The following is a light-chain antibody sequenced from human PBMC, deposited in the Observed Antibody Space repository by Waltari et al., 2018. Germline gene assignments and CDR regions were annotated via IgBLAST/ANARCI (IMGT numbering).Light chain of an antibody. V-gene: IGLV3-10*01. CDR1: EFPKTS. J-gene: IGLJ1*01. CDR2: ADS. Sequence: SYELTQPPSVSVSPGQTARNTCSGDEFPKTSAFWYQKKSGQAPLLVIYADSKRPSGIPERFSGSSSGTMATLIISGAQVEDEADYYCYSTDSSGNYGVFGTGTKVSVL. CDR3: YSTDSSGNYGV.